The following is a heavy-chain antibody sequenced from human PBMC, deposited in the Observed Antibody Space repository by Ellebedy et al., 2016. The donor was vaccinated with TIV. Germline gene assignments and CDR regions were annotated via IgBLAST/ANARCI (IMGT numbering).Heavy chain of an antibody. CDR3: AEGGYYYGSGSYHHWFDP. J-gene: IGHJ5*02. CDR1: GYTFTGYY. CDR2: INPNSGGT. Sequence: AASVKVSCKASGYTFTGYYMHWVRQAPGQGLEWMGWINPNSGGTNYAQKFQGRVTMTRDTSISTAYMELSRLRSDDTAVYYCAEGGYYYGSGSYHHWFDPWGQGTLVTVSS. V-gene: IGHV1-2*02. D-gene: IGHD3-10*01.